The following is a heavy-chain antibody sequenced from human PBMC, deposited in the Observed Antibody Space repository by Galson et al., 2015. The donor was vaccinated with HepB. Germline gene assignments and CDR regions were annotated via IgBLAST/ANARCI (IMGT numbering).Heavy chain of an antibody. CDR1: GFTFSGSA. Sequence: SLRLSCAASGFTFSGSAMHWVRQASGKGLEWVGRIRSKANSYATAYAASVKGRFTISRDDSKNTAYLQMNSLKTEDTAVYYCTRPRCSTSWPHWYFDLWGRGTLVTVSS. CDR2: IRSKANSYAT. CDR3: TRPRCSTSWPHWYFDL. J-gene: IGHJ2*01. V-gene: IGHV3-73*01. D-gene: IGHD2-2*01.